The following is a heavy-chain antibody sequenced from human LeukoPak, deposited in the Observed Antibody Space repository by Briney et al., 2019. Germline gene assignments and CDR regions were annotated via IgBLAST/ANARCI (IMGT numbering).Heavy chain of an antibody. CDR1: GGSISSYY. CDR2: IYYSGST. Sequence: TSETLSLTCTVSGGSISSYYWSWIRQPPGKGLEWIGYIYYSGSTNYNPSLKSRVTISVDTSKNQFSLKLSSVTAADTAVYYCARVYYYGSGRLQGGNWFDPWGQGTLVTVSS. D-gene: IGHD3-10*01. V-gene: IGHV4-59*12. J-gene: IGHJ5*02. CDR3: ARVYYYGSGRLQGGNWFDP.